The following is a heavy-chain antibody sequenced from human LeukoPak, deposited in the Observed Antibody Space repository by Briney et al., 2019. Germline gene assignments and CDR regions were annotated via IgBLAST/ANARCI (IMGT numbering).Heavy chain of an antibody. J-gene: IGHJ4*02. CDR1: GFTFSSYG. D-gene: IGHD3-9*01. CDR3: ARGTYYDILTGYYRGNYFAY. V-gene: IGHV3-30*02. Sequence: GGSLRLSCAASGFTFSSYGMHWVRQAPGKGLEWVAFIRYDGSNKYYADSVKGRFTISRDNAKNSLYLQMNSLRAEDTAVYYCARGTYYDILTGYYRGNYFAYWGQGTLVTVSS. CDR2: IRYDGSNK.